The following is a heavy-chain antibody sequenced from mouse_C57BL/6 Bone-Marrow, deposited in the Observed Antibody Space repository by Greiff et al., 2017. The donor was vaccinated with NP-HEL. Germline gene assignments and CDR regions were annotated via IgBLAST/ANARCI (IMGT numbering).Heavy chain of an antibody. CDR3: ARLPTGY. Sequence: QVQLKESGAELVRPGTSVKVSCKASGYTFTNYLIEWVKQRPGQGLEWIGGINPGSGGTNYNEKFKCKATLTADKSSSTAYMQLSSLTSEDSAVYFCARLPTGYWGQGTTLTVSS. J-gene: IGHJ2*01. CDR1: GYTFTNYL. D-gene: IGHD2-10*01. V-gene: IGHV1-54*01. CDR2: INPGSGGT.